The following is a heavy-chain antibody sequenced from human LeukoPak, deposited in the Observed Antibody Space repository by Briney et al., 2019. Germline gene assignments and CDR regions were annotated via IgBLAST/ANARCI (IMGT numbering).Heavy chain of an antibody. Sequence: NPSETLSLTCTVSGGSINNYYCSWIRQSAGKGLEWIGRIYTSGSTNYNPSLESRVTMSVDTSKNQFSLNLSSVTAADTAVYFCARGGRQQLVNLWGQGTLVNVSS. CDR3: ARGGRQQLVNL. CDR1: GGSINNYY. CDR2: IYTSGST. D-gene: IGHD6-13*01. V-gene: IGHV4-4*07. J-gene: IGHJ4*02.